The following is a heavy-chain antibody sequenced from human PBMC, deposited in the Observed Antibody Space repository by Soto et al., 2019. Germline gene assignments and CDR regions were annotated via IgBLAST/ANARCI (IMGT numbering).Heavy chain of an antibody. CDR1: GYTFTDLY. V-gene: IGHV1-2*02. Sequence: QGQLVQSGAELKKPGASVRVSCKPSGYTFTDLYIHWVRQDPGQGLAWMGWVDPRSGDRRNTQKLQGRVTMRRDTSTSTVYMELNSLTSDYSAVYYCARYIYSALDYWGQGTLVTVSS. D-gene: IGHD1-26*01. J-gene: IGHJ4*02. CDR2: VDPRSGDR. CDR3: ARYIYSALDY.